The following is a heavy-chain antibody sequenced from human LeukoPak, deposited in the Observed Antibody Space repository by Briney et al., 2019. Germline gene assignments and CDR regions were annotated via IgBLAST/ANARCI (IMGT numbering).Heavy chain of an antibody. Sequence: QPGGSLRLSCAASGFTFSSYGMHWGGQAPANGLHWVALISYDGSNKYYADSVKGRFTISRDNSKNTLYLQMNSLRAEDTAVYYCAKEYYYDSSGPNWFDPWGQGTLVTVSS. J-gene: IGHJ5*02. D-gene: IGHD3-22*01. CDR3: AKEYYYDSSGPNWFDP. CDR1: GFTFSSYG. CDR2: ISYDGSNK. V-gene: IGHV3-30*18.